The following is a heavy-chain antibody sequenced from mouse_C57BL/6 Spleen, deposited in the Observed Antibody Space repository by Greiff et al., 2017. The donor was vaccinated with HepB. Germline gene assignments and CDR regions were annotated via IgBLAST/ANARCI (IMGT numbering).Heavy chain of an antibody. J-gene: IGHJ4*01. CDR3: ARGGYGSSHYYAMDY. Sequence: VQLQQPGAELVMPGASVKLSCKASGYTFTSYWMHWVKQRPGQGLEWIGEIDPSDSYTNYNQKFKGKSTLTVDKSSSTAYMQLSSLTSEDSAVYYCARGGYGSSHYYAMDYWGQGTSVTVSS. D-gene: IGHD1-1*01. CDR1: GYTFTSYW. CDR2: IDPSDSYT. V-gene: IGHV1-69*01.